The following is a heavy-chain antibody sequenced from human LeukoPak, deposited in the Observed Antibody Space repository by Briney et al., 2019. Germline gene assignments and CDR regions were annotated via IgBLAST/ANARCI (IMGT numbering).Heavy chain of an antibody. CDR1: GFTLSTYS. J-gene: IGHJ4*02. CDR3: ARDPPSGGFDY. V-gene: IGHV3-48*01. Sequence: GGSLRLSCAASGFTLSTYSMKWVRQAPGKGLEWVAYISTSSTTIYSADSVKGRFTISRDDAKNSLYLQMNSLRAEDTAVYYCARDPPSGGFDYWGQGTLVTVSS. CDR2: ISTSSTTI. D-gene: IGHD3-16*01.